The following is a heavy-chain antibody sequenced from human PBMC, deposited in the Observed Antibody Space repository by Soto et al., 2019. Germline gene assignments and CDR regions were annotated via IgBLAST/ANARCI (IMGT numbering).Heavy chain of an antibody. Sequence: ASVKVSCKASGYTFTSYYMDWVRQAPGQGLEWMGIINPSGGSTSYAQKFQGRVTMTRDTSTSTVYMELSSLRSEDTAVYYCARSGGLWFGELSTNYYYYGMDVWGQGTTVTVSS. D-gene: IGHD3-10*01. V-gene: IGHV1-46*01. CDR2: INPSGGST. CDR3: ARSGGLWFGELSTNYYYYGMDV. J-gene: IGHJ6*02. CDR1: GYTFTSYY.